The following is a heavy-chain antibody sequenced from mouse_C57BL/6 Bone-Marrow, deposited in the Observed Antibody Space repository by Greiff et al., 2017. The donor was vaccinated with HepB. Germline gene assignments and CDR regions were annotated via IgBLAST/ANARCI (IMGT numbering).Heavy chain of an antibody. CDR1: GYTFTSHW. Sequence: VQLQQSGPELVRPGASVKISCKAPGYTFTSHWMQWVRQRPGQGLEWIGEIFPGSGSTYYNEKFKGKATLTVDTSSRTAYMQLSSLTSEDSAVYFCAREDYGSPWFAYWGQGTLVTVSA. V-gene: IGHV1-56*01. CDR3: AREDYGSPWFAY. D-gene: IGHD1-1*01. J-gene: IGHJ3*01. CDR2: IFPGSGST.